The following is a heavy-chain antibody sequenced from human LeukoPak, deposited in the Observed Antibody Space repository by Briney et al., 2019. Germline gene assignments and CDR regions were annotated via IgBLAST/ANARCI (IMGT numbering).Heavy chain of an antibody. CDR1: GFTFSSYS. CDR2: ISSSSSYI. V-gene: IGHV3-21*01. D-gene: IGHD5-24*01. Sequence: GGSLRLSCAASGFTFSSYSMNWVRQAPGKGLEWVSSISSSSSYIYYADSLKGRSTISRDNAENSLYLQMNSLRAEDTAVYYCARRGNYNYDSWGQGTLVTVSS. CDR3: ARRGNYNYDS. J-gene: IGHJ5*01.